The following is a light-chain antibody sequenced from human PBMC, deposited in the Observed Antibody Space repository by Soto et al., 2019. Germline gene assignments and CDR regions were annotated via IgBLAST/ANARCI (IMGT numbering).Light chain of an antibody. Sequence: IRMTHSPSSFSASTGDRVTITGRASQGISRWLAWYQQKPGKAPQALIYDASSLKSGVPSRLSGNGSGTEFTLTISSLQPDDFATYYCQQYNNYSTFGQGTRLEIK. V-gene: IGKV1-5*01. CDR3: QQYNNYST. CDR2: DAS. J-gene: IGKJ5*01. CDR1: QGISRW.